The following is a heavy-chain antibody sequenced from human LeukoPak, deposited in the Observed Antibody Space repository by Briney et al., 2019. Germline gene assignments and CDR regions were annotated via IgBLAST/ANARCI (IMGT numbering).Heavy chain of an antibody. D-gene: IGHD3-22*01. CDR2: ISYDGSNK. J-gene: IGHJ4*02. V-gene: IGHV3-30-3*01. CDR1: GFTFSGYA. CDR3: ASSLYYYDLDY. Sequence: GGSLRLSCAASGFTFSGYAMHWVRQAPGKGLEWVAVISYDGSNKYYADSVKGRFTISRDNSKNTLYLQMNSLRAEDTAVYYCASSLYYYDLDYWGQGTLVTVSS.